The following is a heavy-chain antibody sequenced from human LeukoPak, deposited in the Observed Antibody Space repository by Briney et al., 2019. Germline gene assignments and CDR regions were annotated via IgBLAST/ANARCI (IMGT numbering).Heavy chain of an antibody. CDR1: GVTFEDYY. V-gene: IGHV3-7*01. CDR2: IKQDGSEK. CDR3: ARDQDVVILLGIIAYDAFDI. J-gene: IGHJ3*02. Sequence: GGSLRLSCTGSGVTFEDYYLSWIRQAPGKGLEWVANIKQDGSEKYYVDSVKGRFTISRDNAKNSLYLQMNSLRAEDTAVYYCARDQDVVILLGIIAYDAFDIWGQGTLVTVSS. D-gene: IGHD2/OR15-2a*01.